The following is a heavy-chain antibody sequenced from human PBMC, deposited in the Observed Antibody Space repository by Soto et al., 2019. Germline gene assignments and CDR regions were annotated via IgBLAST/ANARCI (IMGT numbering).Heavy chain of an antibody. CDR3: AKDLLIAALSPFDY. CDR2: ISYDGSNK. J-gene: IGHJ4*02. Sequence: GGSLRLSCAASGFTFSSYGMHWVRQAPGKGLEWVAVISYDGSNKYYADSVKGRFTISRDNSKNTLYLQMNSLRAEDTAVYYCAKDLLIAALSPFDYWGQGTLVTVSS. D-gene: IGHD6-6*01. V-gene: IGHV3-30*18. CDR1: GFTFSSYG.